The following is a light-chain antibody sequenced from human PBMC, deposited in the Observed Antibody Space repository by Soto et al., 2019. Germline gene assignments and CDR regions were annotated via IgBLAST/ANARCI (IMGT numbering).Light chain of an antibody. J-gene: IGKJ1*01. CDR3: QQYRT. V-gene: IGKV3-20*01. CDR1: QSVSSSY. CDR2: GAS. Sequence: EIVLTQSPGTLSLSPGERATLSCRASQSVSSSYLAWYQQKPGQAPRLLIYGASSRVTGIPDRFSGSGSGTDFTLTISRLEPEHFAVYYCQQYRTFGQGTKVEIK.